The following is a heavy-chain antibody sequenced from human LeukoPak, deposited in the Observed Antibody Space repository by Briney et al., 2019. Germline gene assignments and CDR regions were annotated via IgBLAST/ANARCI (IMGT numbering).Heavy chain of an antibody. CDR3: ARDGFFGSSWATFDY. CDR1: GFTFSSYA. D-gene: IGHD6-13*01. V-gene: IGHV3-30-3*01. Sequence: GGSLRLSCAASGFTFSSYAMHWVRQAPGKGLEWVAVISYDGSNKYYADSVKGRFTISRDNSKNTLYLQMNSLRAEDTAVDYCARDGFFGSSWATFDYWGQGTLVTVSS. CDR2: ISYDGSNK. J-gene: IGHJ4*02.